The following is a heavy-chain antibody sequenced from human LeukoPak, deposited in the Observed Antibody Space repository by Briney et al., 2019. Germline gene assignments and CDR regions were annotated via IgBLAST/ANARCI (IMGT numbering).Heavy chain of an antibody. V-gene: IGHV3-15*01. CDR1: GFTFSNAW. J-gene: IGHJ4*02. D-gene: IGHD3-16*02. Sequence: PGGSLRLSCAASGFTFSNAWMSWVRQAPGKGLEWVGRIKSKTDGGTTDYAAPVKGRFTISRDDSKHTLYLQMNSLKTEDTAVYYCTTDSRNFRYEDYWGQGTLFTVSS. CDR2: IKSKTDGGTT. CDR3: TTDSRNFRYEDY.